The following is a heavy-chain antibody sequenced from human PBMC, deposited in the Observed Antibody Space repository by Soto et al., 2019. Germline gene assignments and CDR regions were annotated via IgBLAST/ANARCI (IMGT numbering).Heavy chain of an antibody. V-gene: IGHV3-66*01. J-gene: IGHJ3*02. CDR1: GFTVSSNY. D-gene: IGHD2-15*01. Sequence: PGGSLRLSCAASGFTVSSNYMSWVRQAPGKGLEWVSVIYSGGSTYYADSVKGRFTISRDNSNNTLYLQMNSLRAEDTAVYYCARDHHVVAATTDAFDIWGQGTMVTVSS. CDR3: ARDHHVVAATTDAFDI. CDR2: IYSGGST.